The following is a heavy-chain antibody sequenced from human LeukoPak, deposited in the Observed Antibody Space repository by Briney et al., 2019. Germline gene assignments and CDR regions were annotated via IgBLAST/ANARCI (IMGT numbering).Heavy chain of an antibody. CDR1: GFTFSSYS. J-gene: IGHJ4*02. V-gene: IGHV3-21*01. CDR3: ARWKFPNYYDSSGYYFNY. D-gene: IGHD3-22*01. CDR2: ISSSSSYI. Sequence: GGSLRLSCAASGFTFSSYSMNWVRQAPGKGLEWVSSISSSSSYIYYADSVKGRFTISRDNAKNSLYLQMNSLRAEDTAVYYCARWKFPNYYDSSGYYFNYGGKGTRVTVSP.